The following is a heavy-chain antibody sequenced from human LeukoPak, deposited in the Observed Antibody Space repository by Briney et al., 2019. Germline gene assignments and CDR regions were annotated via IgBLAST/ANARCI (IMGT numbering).Heavy chain of an antibody. CDR1: GGSISSSSYY. Sequence: SETLSLTCTVSGGSISSSSYYWGWIRQPPGKGLEWIGSIYYSGNTYYNPSLKSRVTISVDTSKNQFSLKLSSVTAADTAVYYCARAVTSSSSWYKWVNWFDPWGQGTLVTVSS. V-gene: IGHV4-39*07. D-gene: IGHD6-13*01. CDR2: IYYSGNT. J-gene: IGHJ5*02. CDR3: ARAVTSSSSWYKWVNWFDP.